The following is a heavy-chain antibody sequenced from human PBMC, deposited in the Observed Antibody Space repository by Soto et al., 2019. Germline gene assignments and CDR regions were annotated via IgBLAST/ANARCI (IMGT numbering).Heavy chain of an antibody. CDR2: IIPIFGTA. V-gene: IGHV1-69*06. CDR3: AGGGYYSGSGSSQAGWFDP. D-gene: IGHD3-10*01. J-gene: IGHJ5*02. CDR1: GGTFSSYA. Sequence: QVQLVQSGAEVKKPGSSVKVSCKASGGTFSSYAISWVRQAPGQGLEWMGGIIPIFGTANYAQKFQGRVTITADKSTRTSYRELSSLRSEDTAVYYCAGGGYYSGSGSSQAGWFDPWGQGTLVTVSS.